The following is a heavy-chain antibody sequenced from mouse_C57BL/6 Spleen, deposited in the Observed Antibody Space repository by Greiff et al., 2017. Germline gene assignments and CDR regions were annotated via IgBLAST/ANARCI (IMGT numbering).Heavy chain of an antibody. V-gene: IGHV5-9-1*02. CDR1: GFTFSSYA. CDR2: ISSGGDYI. CDR3: TRGPTTVVATPFDY. D-gene: IGHD1-1*01. Sequence: EVQRVESGEGLVKPGGSLKLSCAASGFTFSSYAMSWVRQTPEKRLEWVAYISSGGDYIYYADTVKGRFTISRDNARNTLYLQMSSLKSEDTAMYYCTRGPTTVVATPFDYWGQGTTLTVSS. J-gene: IGHJ2*01.